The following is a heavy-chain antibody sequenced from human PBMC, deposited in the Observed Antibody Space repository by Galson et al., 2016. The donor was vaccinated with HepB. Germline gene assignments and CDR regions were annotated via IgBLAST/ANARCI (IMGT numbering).Heavy chain of an antibody. CDR3: ARTKWGWFDP. J-gene: IGHJ5*02. V-gene: IGHV6-1*01. D-gene: IGHD2-8*01. CDR1: GDSVSSNSAA. CDR2: TYYRSKWYH. Sequence: CAISGDSVSSNSAAWNWIRQSPSRGLEWLGRTYYRSKWYHDYAVSVKSRILINPDTSKNHFSLQLNSVTPEDTAVYYCARTKWGWFDPCGQGTLVTVSS.